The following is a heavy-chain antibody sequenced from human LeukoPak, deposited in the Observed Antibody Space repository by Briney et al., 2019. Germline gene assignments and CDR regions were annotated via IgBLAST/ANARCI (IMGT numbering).Heavy chain of an antibody. J-gene: IGHJ6*03. Sequence: GGSLRLSCAASGFTLSSYSMNWVRQAPGKGLEWVSYIISSSSTIYYADSVKGRFTISRDNAKNSLYLQMNSLRAEDTAVYYCAREKLIGRITIFGVVSSPMDVWGKGTTVTVSS. CDR3: AREKLIGRITIFGVVSSPMDV. CDR2: IISSSSTI. V-gene: IGHV3-48*01. D-gene: IGHD3-3*01. CDR1: GFTLSSYS.